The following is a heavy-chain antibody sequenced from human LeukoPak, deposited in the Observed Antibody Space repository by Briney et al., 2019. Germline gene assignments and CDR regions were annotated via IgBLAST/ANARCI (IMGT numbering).Heavy chain of an antibody. CDR1: GFTFSSHY. D-gene: IGHD3/OR15-3a*01. Sequence: GGSLRLSCAASGFTFSSHYMRWVRQAPGKGLVWVSRINSDGSSTNYADSVKGRFTISRDNAKNTLFLQMNSLRAEDTAVYYCTRDWTARSNAFDIWGQGTMVTVSS. V-gene: IGHV3-74*01. CDR3: TRDWTARSNAFDI. J-gene: IGHJ3*02. CDR2: INSDGSST.